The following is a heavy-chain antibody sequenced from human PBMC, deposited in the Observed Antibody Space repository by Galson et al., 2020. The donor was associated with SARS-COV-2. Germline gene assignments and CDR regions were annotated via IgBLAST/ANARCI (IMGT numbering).Heavy chain of an antibody. CDR3: ARGAETAAGVFDL. Sequence: SETLSLTCSVSGGSFSSHYWSWIRQVPRKGLEWLAYIYFSGSRNYNPSLQSRAAISIDTSQGQFSLTLRSVTAADTAVYYCARGAETAAGVFDLWGPGTLVTVSS. J-gene: IGHJ4*02. D-gene: IGHD6-13*01. CDR2: IYFSGSR. CDR1: GGSFSSHY. V-gene: IGHV4-59*11.